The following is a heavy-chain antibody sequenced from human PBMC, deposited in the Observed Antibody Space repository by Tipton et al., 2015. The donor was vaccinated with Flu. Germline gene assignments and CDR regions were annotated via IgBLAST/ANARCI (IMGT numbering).Heavy chain of an antibody. V-gene: IGHV4-34*01. Sequence: LRLSCAVYGGSFSGYYWSWIRQPPGKGLEWIGEINHSGSTNYNPSLKSRVTISVDTSKNQFSLKLSSVTAADTAVYYCARLTIFGVVIIGNYYYYMDVWGKGTTVTASS. CDR2: INHSGST. J-gene: IGHJ6*03. CDR1: GGSFSGYY. D-gene: IGHD3-3*01. CDR3: ARLTIFGVVIIGNYYYYMDV.